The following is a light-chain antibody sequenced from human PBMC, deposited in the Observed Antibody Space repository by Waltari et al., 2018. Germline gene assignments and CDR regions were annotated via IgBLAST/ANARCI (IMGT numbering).Light chain of an antibody. CDR2: SNN. Sequence: QSVLTQPPSASGTPGQRVSISCSGSTSTIAINPVDWYRQLPGTAPKLLIYSNNQRPSGVPDRFSGSKSGTSASLAISGLQSEDEADYYCAAWDDSLNGVVFGGGTKLTV. CDR1: TSTIAINP. V-gene: IGLV1-44*01. CDR3: AAWDDSLNGVV. J-gene: IGLJ2*01.